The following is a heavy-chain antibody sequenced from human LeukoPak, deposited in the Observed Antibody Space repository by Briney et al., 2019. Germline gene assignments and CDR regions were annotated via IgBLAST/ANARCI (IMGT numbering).Heavy chain of an antibody. CDR3: ARLGAGPTYYDFWSGYSSFYFDY. D-gene: IGHD3-3*01. J-gene: IGHJ4*02. V-gene: IGHV4-39*01. CDR1: GGSTSSSNFY. Sequence: PSETLSLTCTVSGGSTSSSNFYWGWIRQPPGMGLEWIWGIHYSGNTYYNPSLKSRVTISIDTSKNQFSLKLSSVTAADTAVYYCARLGAGPTYYDFWSGYSSFYFDYWGQGTLVTVSS. CDR2: IHYSGNT.